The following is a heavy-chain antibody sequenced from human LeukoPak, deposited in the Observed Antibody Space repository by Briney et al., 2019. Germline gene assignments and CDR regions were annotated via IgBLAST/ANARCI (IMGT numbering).Heavy chain of an antibody. CDR3: ARDGFDYYYGSGADAFDI. D-gene: IGHD3-10*01. V-gene: IGHV3-66*01. CDR2: IYSSGNT. CDR1: GFTVSSYY. J-gene: IGHJ3*02. Sequence: GGSLRLSCAASGFTVSSYYMSWVRQAPGKGLEWVSVIYSSGNTYYADSVKGRFIISRDNSKNTLYLQMNSLRAEDTAVYYCARDGFDYYYGSGADAFDIWGQGTMVTVSS.